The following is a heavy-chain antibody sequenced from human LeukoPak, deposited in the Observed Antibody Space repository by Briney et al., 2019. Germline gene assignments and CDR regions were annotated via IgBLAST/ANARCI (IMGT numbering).Heavy chain of an antibody. J-gene: IGHJ4*02. Sequence: GGSLRLSCAASGFTFSNAWMSWVRQAPGKGLEWVGRIKSKTDGGTTDYAAPVKGRFTISRDDSKNTLYLQMNSLKTEDTAVYYCTTYRRSDPQFDYWGQGTLVTVSS. CDR2: IKSKTDGGTT. V-gene: IGHV3-15*01. D-gene: IGHD3-3*01. CDR3: TTYRRSDPQFDY. CDR1: GFTFSNAW.